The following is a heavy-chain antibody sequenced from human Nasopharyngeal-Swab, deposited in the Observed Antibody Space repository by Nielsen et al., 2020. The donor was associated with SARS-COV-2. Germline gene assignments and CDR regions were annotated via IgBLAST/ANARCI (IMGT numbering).Heavy chain of an antibody. CDR3: TKGRADYSNPSFDN. J-gene: IGHJ4*02. Sequence: GGSLRLSCVVPGFSVSSNYMSWVRQAPGKGLEWVSGITWNSGVAYTDSVKGRFTISRDNARNSLYLQMNSLRTEDTAFYYCTKGRADYSNPSFDNWGQGTLVTVSS. V-gene: IGHV3-9*01. D-gene: IGHD4-11*01. CDR1: GFSVSSNY. CDR2: ITWNSGV.